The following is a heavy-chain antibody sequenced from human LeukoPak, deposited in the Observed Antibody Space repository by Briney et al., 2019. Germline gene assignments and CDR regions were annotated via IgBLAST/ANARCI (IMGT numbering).Heavy chain of an antibody. V-gene: IGHV3-15*07. J-gene: IGHJ4*02. Sequence: GSLRLSLSASGLTVTNAWVNLVRQAPGEGLDWVGRIASKTDGGATDYAAPVKGRFTISRDDSKNTLNLQMNSLKTEDTAVYYCTTGIRGDWGQGTLVTVSS. CDR1: GLTVTNAW. CDR2: IASKTDGGAT. CDR3: TTGIRGD. D-gene: IGHD3-10*01.